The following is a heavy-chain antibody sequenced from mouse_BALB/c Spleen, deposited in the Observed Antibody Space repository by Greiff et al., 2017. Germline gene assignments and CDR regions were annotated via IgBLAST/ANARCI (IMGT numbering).Heavy chain of an antibody. CDR2: IDPENGNT. CDR1: GFNIKDYY. J-gene: IGHJ3*01. V-gene: IGHV14-1*02. Sequence: VQLQQSGAELVRPGALVKLSCKASGFNIKDYYMHWVKQRPEQGLEWIGWIDPENGNTIYDPKFQGKASITADTSSNTAYLQLSSLTSEDTAVYYGAPTARATPWFAYWGQGTLVTVSA. D-gene: IGHD3-2*01. CDR3: APTARATPWFAY.